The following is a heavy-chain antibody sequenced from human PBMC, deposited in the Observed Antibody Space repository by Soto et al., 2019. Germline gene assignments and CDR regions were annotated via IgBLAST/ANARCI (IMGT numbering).Heavy chain of an antibody. V-gene: IGHV3-23*01. CDR2: ITGSGGLT. CDR3: AKGDYGGNSPYWYFDL. J-gene: IGHJ2*01. D-gene: IGHD4-17*01. CDR1: GVTFNKYA. Sequence: EVQLLESGGGLVQPGGSLRLSCEVSGVTFNKYAMSWVRQSPGKGPEWVSAITGSGGLTYYADSVKGRFTVSRDNSKNIRFLQMNRLRDEDTATYYCAKGDYGGNSPYWYFDLWGRGTLVIVSS.